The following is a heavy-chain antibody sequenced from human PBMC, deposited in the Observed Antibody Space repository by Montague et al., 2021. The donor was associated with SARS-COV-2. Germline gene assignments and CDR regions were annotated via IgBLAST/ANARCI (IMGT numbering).Heavy chain of an antibody. CDR3: TRDESETSGFDF. CDR2: IYSGGST. V-gene: IGHV3-66*01. CDR1: GFTVSSNY. Sequence: SLRLSCAASGFTVSSNYMSWVRQAPGKGLEWVSVIYSGGSTYYADSVKGRFTISRDNSKNTLYLQMNSLRVEDTAIYYCTRDESETSGFDFWGQGTLVTVSS. J-gene: IGHJ4*02. D-gene: IGHD2-15*01.